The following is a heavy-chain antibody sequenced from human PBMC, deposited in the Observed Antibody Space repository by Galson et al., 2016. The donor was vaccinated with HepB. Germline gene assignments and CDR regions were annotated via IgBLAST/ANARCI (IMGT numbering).Heavy chain of an antibody. D-gene: IGHD1-1*01. V-gene: IGHV6-1*01. CDR1: GDSVSSDSVA. CDR3: ARGQGPQRYLDI. CDR2: TFYRSKWYN. Sequence: CAISGDSVSSDSVAWNWIRQTPSRGLEWLGRTFYRSKWYNDYGVSVKSRISFNPDTSKNQFSLQLNSVTPEDTAIYYCARGQGPQRYLDIWGQGTMVTVFS. J-gene: IGHJ3*02.